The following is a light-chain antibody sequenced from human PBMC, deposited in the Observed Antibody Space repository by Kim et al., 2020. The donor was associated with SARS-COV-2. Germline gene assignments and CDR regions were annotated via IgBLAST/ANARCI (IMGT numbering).Light chain of an antibody. CDR1: KLGDRY. V-gene: IGLV3-1*01. CDR2: QDT. CDR3: LAWDSSTAV. J-gene: IGLJ2*01. Sequence: SYELTQPPSVSVSPGQTASITCSGHKLGDRYACWFQQKPGQSPVLVIYQDTKRPSGIPERFSGSNSGNTATLTISGTQAMDEADYYCLAWDSSTAVCGGGTQLTVL.